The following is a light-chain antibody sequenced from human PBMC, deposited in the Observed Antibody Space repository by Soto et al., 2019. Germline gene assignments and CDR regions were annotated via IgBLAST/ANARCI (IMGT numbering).Light chain of an antibody. J-gene: IGLJ1*01. V-gene: IGLV3-21*04. CDR2: YDS. CDR1: NIGSKS. Sequence: SYELTQPPSVSVAPGKTARITCGGNNIGSKSVHWYQQKPGQAPVLVIYYDSDRPSGIPERFSGSNSGNTATLTISRVEAGDEADYYYQVWDSSSDHHYAFGTGTKVTVL. CDR3: QVWDSSSDHHYA.